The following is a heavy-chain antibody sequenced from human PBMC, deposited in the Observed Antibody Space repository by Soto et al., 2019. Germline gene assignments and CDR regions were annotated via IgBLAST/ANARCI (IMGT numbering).Heavy chain of an antibody. J-gene: IGHJ4*02. CDR3: ARENCTGGACSSLDY. CDR2: IYYSGST. Sequence: WTWIRQHPGKGLEWIGYIYYSGSTYSNPSLKSRVTISVDTSKNQFSLNLRSVTAADTAVYYCARENCTGGACSSLDYWGQGTRGTVSS. V-gene: IGHV4-31*02. D-gene: IGHD2-8*02.